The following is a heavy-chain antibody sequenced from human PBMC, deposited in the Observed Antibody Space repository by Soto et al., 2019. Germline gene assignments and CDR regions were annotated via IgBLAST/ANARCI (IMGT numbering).Heavy chain of an antibody. Sequence: PGGSLRLSCAASGFTFSSYAMHWVRQAPGKGLEWVAVISYDGSNKYYADSVKGRFTISRDNSKNTLYLQMNSLRAEDTAVYYCARDFGQLVLDFDYWGQGTLVTVSS. D-gene: IGHD6-6*01. J-gene: IGHJ4*02. CDR2: ISYDGSNK. CDR3: ARDFGQLVLDFDY. CDR1: GFTFSSYA. V-gene: IGHV3-30-3*01.